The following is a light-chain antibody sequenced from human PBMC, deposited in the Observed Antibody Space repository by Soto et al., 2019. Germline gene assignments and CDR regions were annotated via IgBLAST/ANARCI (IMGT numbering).Light chain of an antibody. J-gene: IGKJ3*01. CDR1: QSVSSN. CDR3: QQYNNWPPFT. CDR2: GAS. Sequence: EIVMTQSPATLSVSPGERATLSFSASQSVSSNLAWYQQKPGQAPRLLIYGASTRATGIPARFSGSGSGTEFTLTISSLQSEDFAVYSCQQYNNWPPFTLGPGTKVDIK. V-gene: IGKV3-15*01.